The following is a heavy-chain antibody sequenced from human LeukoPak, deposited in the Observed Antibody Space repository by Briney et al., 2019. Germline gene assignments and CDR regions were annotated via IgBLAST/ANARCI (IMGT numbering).Heavy chain of an antibody. CDR3: ARAGGRSWFDP. J-gene: IGHJ5*02. CDR2: INPKSGGT. CDR1: GYSFTDKY. V-gene: IGHV1-2*02. Sequence: ASVKVSCKASGYSFTDKYLHWVRQAPGQGLEWMGWINPKSGGTNYAQKFQGRVTMTTDTSMTTAHMEVSGLTSDDTAVYYCARAGGRSWFDPWGPGTLVTVSS.